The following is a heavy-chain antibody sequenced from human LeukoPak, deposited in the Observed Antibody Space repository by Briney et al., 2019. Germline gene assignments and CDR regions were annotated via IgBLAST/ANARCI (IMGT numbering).Heavy chain of an antibody. CDR2: TNGDGGRT. CDR1: GFTFDDYA. Sequence: GGSLRLSCAASGFTFDDYAMSWVRQTPGKGLEWVSGTNGDGGRTGYADSVKGRFTISRDNAKNSLYLQMNSLRVQDTAMYYRARDGLRRPPTPYCGGACPLDYWGQGTLVSVSS. D-gene: IGHD2-21*02. CDR3: ARDGLRRPPTPYCGGACPLDY. V-gene: IGHV3-20*04. J-gene: IGHJ4*02.